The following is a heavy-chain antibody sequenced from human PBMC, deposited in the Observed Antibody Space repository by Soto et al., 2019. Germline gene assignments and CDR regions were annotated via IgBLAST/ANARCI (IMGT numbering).Heavy chain of an antibody. D-gene: IGHD5-12*01. CDR3: ARGLKRWLKSQKWFDP. J-gene: IGHJ5*02. CDR2: INHSGST. V-gene: IGHV4-34*01. CDR1: GGSFSGYD. Sequence: PSETLSLTCAVYGGSFSGYDCSWIRQPPWKGLEWIGEINHSGSTNYNPSLKSRVTISVDTSKNQFSLKLSSVTAADTAVYYCARGLKRWLKSQKWFDPFGQGTLVTVSS.